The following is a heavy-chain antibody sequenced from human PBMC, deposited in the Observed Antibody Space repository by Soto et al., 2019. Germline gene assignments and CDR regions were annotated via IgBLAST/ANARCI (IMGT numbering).Heavy chain of an antibody. Sequence: PSETLSLTCAVSGGSISSGGHSWCWIRQPPGKGLEWIGEINHSGSTNYNPSLKSRVTISVDTSKNQFSLKLSSVTAADTAVYYCARGYGDYEGGRVPRTTNWFDPWGQGTLVTVSS. CDR3: ARGYGDYEGGRVPRTTNWFDP. D-gene: IGHD4-17*01. J-gene: IGHJ5*02. V-gene: IGHV4-34*01. CDR1: GGSISSGGHS. CDR2: INHSGST.